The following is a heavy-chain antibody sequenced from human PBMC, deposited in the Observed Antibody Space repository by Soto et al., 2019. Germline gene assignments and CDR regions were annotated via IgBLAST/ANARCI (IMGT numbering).Heavy chain of an antibody. V-gene: IGHV4-34*01. D-gene: IGHD3-10*01. J-gene: IGHJ4*02. CDR1: GGSFSGYY. CDR2: INHSGST. Sequence: PSETLSLTCAVYGGSFSGYYWSWIRQPPGKGPEWIGEINHSGSTNYNPSLKSRVTISVDTSKNQFSLKLSSVTAADTAVYYCATQKRGYYGSGSYSYFDYWGQGTLVTVSS. CDR3: ATQKRGYYGSGSYSYFDY.